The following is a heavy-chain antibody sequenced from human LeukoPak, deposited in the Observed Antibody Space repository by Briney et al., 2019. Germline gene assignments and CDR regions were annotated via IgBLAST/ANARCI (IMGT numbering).Heavy chain of an antibody. CDR1: GGSISSGGYY. J-gene: IGHJ1*01. CDR3: ASQPYYYDSSGYYYPTPEYFQH. Sequence: PSETLSLTCTVSGGSISSGGYYWSWIRQHPGKGLEWIVYIYYSGSTYYNPSLKSRVTISVDTSKNQFSLKLSSVTAADTAVYYCASQPYYYDSSGYYYPTPEYFQHWGQGTLVTVSS. CDR2: IYYSGST. V-gene: IGHV4-31*03. D-gene: IGHD3-22*01.